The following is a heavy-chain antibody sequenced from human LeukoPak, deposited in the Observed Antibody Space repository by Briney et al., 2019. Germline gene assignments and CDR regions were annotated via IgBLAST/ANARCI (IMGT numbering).Heavy chain of an antibody. CDR3: ARDSGDYDSSGYLYYFDY. CDR2: IYSGGST. CDR1: GFTFSSHS. J-gene: IGHJ4*02. V-gene: IGHV3-53*01. Sequence: PGGSLRLSCAASGFTFSSHSMNWVRQAPGKGLEWVSVIYSGGSTYYADSVKGRFTISRDNSKNTLYLQMNSLRAEDTAVYYCARDSGDYDSSGYLYYFDYWGQGTLVTVSS. D-gene: IGHD3-22*01.